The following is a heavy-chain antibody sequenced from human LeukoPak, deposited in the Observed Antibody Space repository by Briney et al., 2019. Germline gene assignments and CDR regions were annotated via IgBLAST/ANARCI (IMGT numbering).Heavy chain of an antibody. CDR1: GGSIDSYY. CDR3: ARVYQSAEYYFDY. D-gene: IGHD2-2*01. Sequence: PSETLSLTCTVSGGSIDSYYWSWIRQPPGKGLEWMGYIYYTGSTEYQPSLKSRVTISLDTSKNQFSLKLTSVTAADTAVYYCARVYQSAEYYFDYWGQGNLVSVSS. J-gene: IGHJ4*02. V-gene: IGHV4-59*01. CDR2: IYYTGST.